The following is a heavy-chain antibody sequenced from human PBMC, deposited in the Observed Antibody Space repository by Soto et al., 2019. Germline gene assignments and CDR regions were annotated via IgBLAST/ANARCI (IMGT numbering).Heavy chain of an antibody. V-gene: IGHV2-5*02. CDR1: GFSLSTSGVG. D-gene: IGHD3-10*01. CDR3: AHVAFGEFLGSFGY. CDR2: FYWDDGK. J-gene: IGHJ4*02. Sequence: QITLKESGPTLVNPTQTLTLTCTFSGFSLSTSGVGVACIRQPPGKSLEWLAIFYWDDGKRYNPSLQNRLTITKDTSKHPLLPTMTNRDPVDTATYFCAHVAFGEFLGSFGYWGQGSLVSVSS.